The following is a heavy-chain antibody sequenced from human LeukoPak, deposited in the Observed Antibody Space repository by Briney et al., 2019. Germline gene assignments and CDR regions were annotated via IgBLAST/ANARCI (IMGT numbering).Heavy chain of an antibody. Sequence: GGSLRLSCEASGLTVSNNYMSWVRQAPGKGLEWVSVIYGGGNTYYADSVRGRFTISRDNSKNTLYLQMNSLRAEDTAVYYCARPTIDYGDPIDYWGQGTLVTVSS. CDR3: ARPTIDYGDPIDY. J-gene: IGHJ4*02. D-gene: IGHD4-17*01. CDR1: GLTVSNNY. CDR2: IYGGGNT. V-gene: IGHV3-53*01.